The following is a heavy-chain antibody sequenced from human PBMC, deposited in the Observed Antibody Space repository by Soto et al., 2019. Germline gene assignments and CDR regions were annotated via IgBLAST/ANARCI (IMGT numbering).Heavy chain of an antibody. CDR3: ARDRGYSYAYDPYY. V-gene: IGHV1-69*13. CDR1: GGTFSSYA. J-gene: IGHJ4*02. Sequence: APVKFSCKASGGTFSSYAISWVRQAPGQGLEWMGGIIPIFGTANYAQKFQGRVTITADESTSTAYMELSSLRSEDTAVYYCARDRGYSYAYDPYYWGQGTLVTVSS. D-gene: IGHD5-18*01. CDR2: IIPIFGTA.